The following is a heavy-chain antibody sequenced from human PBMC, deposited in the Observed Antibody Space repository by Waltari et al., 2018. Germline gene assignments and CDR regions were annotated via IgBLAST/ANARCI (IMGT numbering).Heavy chain of an antibody. Sequence: EVQLVQSGAEVKKPGESLRISCKGSGYSFTSNWISWVRQMPGKGLECMGCIAPSDADSNSRPSSHGPFTISAGKAFGTANLQWSRLRASDTAMYSCAIPRLSDFDWSPDYWGQRTLVTVSS. D-gene: IGHD3-9*01. V-gene: IGHV5-10-1*03. CDR1: GYSFTSNW. J-gene: IGHJ4*02. CDR3: AIPRLSDFDWSPDY. CDR2: IAPSDADS.